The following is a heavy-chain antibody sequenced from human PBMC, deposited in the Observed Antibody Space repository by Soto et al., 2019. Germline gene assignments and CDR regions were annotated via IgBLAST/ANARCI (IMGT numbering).Heavy chain of an antibody. D-gene: IGHD3-3*01. J-gene: IGHJ5*02. CDR2: INHSGST. Sequence: PSETLSLTCAVYGGSFSGYYWSWIRQPPGKGLECIGEINHSGSTNYNPSLKSRVTISVDTSKNQFSLKLSSVTAADTAVYYCARGLRITIFGVASSNWFDPWGQGTLVTVYS. CDR1: GGSFSGYY. CDR3: ARGLRITIFGVASSNWFDP. V-gene: IGHV4-34*01.